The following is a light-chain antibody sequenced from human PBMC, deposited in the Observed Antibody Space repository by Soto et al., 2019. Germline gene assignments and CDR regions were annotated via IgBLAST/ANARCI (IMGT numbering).Light chain of an antibody. CDR3: QSYDNILNGYV. CDR1: SGDVGGYYY. V-gene: IGLV2-14*01. Sequence: QSALTQPASVSGSPGQSITISCTGTSGDVGGYYYVSWYQQLPGKAPKLMISEVSNRPSGVSNRFSGSKSGNTASLTISGLQPGDEADYYCQSYDNILNGYVFGTGTKLTVL. J-gene: IGLJ1*01. CDR2: EVS.